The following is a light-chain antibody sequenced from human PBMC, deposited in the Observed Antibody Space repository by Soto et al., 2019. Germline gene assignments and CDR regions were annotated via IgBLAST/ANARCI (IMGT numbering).Light chain of an antibody. CDR1: QSVSSSY. V-gene: IGKV3-20*01. CDR2: GAY. J-gene: IGKJ2*01. Sequence: EIVLTQSPGTLSLSPGERATLSCRASQSVSSSYLAWYQQKPGQAPRLLIYGAYSRATGIPDRFSGSGSGTDFTLTISRLEAEDFAVYYCQQYGSSPRYTFGQGTKLEIK. CDR3: QQYGSSPRYT.